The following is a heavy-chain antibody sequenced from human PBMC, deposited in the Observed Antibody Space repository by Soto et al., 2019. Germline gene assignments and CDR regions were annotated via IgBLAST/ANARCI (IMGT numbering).Heavy chain of an antibody. CDR3: ARDPGVGVAAYFDY. D-gene: IGHD6-19*01. CDR1: RFTFNNYV. V-gene: IGHV3-23*01. CDR2: ISGTGGST. J-gene: IGHJ4*02. Sequence: PAGSLRLSCAACRFTFNNYVLGWVRKEPGKGLVWVSAISGTGGSTYYADSVKGRFTISRDNAKNTLYLQMNSLRAEDTAVYYCARDPGVGVAAYFDYWGQGTLVTVSS.